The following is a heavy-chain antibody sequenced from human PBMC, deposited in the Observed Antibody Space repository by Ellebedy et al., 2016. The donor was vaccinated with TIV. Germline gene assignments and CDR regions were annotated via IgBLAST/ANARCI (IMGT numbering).Heavy chain of an antibody. CDR1: GFTFSSYA. CDR3: ARGHYYYYYGMDV. V-gene: IGHV3-30-3*01. CDR2: ISYDGSNK. J-gene: IGHJ6*02. Sequence: GGSLRLXXAASGFTFSSYAMHWVRQAPGKGLEWVAVISYDGSNKYYADSVKGRFTISRDNSKNTLYLQMNSLRAEDTAVYYCARGHYYYYYGMDVWGQGTTVTVSS.